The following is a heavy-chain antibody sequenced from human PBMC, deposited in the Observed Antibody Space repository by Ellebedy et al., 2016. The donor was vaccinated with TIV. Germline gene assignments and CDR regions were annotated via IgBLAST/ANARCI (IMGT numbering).Heavy chain of an antibody. Sequence: GGSLRLSCAASGFTFSSYAMSWVRQAPGKGLEWVSHISGSGISTYYADSVKGRFTISRDNSKNTLYVQINSLRAEDTAVYYCAKETAVAGTPYYYGMDVWGHGTTVTVFS. D-gene: IGHD6-19*01. CDR1: GFTFSSYA. CDR3: AKETAVAGTPYYYGMDV. J-gene: IGHJ6*02. CDR2: ISGSGIST. V-gene: IGHV3-23*01.